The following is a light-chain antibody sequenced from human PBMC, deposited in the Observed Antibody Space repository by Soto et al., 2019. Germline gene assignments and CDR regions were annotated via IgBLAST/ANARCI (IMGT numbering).Light chain of an antibody. CDR3: QQYGDFALT. CDR1: QSIYGNY. CDR2: GAS. J-gene: IGKJ4*01. Sequence: EIVLTQSPGPLSLSPGERVTLSCRASQSIYGNYFAWYQQKPGQPPRLLIYGASNRATGIPDRFSGSGSGTDFTLTISRLEPEDFAVYFCQQYGDFALTFGGGTNVEIK. V-gene: IGKV3-20*01.